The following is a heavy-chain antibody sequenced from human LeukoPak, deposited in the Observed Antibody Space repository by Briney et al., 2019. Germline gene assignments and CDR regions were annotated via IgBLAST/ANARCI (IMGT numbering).Heavy chain of an antibody. J-gene: IGHJ4*02. CDR1: GGSISSGGYY. Sequence: PSQTLSLTCTVSGGSISSGGYYWSWIRQHPGKGLEWIGYIYYSGSTFYNPSLKSRVTISLDTSKHQFSLKLTSVTAADTAVYYCAREWDTSSFDPRASGDHWGQGTPVTVSS. V-gene: IGHV4-31*03. D-gene: IGHD3-9*01. CDR2: IYYSGST. CDR3: AREWDTSSFDPRASGDH.